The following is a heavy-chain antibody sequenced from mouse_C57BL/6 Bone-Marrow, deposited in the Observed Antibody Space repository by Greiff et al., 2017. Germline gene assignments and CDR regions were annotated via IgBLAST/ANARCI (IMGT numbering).Heavy chain of an antibody. CDR3: ARPLYYSSFFDY. V-gene: IGHV5-17*01. CDR2: ISSGSSTI. D-gene: IGHD2-5*01. Sequence: EVKLVESGGGLVKPGGSLKLSCAASGFTFSDYGMHWVRQAPEKGLEWVAYISSGSSTIYYADTVKGRFTISRDNAKNTLFLQMTSLRSEDTAMDYCARPLYYSSFFDYWGQGTTLTVSS. CDR1: GFTFSDYG. J-gene: IGHJ2*01.